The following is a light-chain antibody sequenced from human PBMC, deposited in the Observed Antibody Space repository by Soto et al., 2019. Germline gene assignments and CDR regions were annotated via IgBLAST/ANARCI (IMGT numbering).Light chain of an antibody. CDR3: SSYAGNSRYV. V-gene: IGLV2-8*01. CDR1: SSDVGRYNY. CDR2: EVS. J-gene: IGLJ1*01. Sequence: QSVLTQPPSASGPPGQSVTISCTGTSSDVGRYNYISWYQQRPGKAPKLIIYEVSKRPSGVPDRLSGFKYGNTASLTVSGLQAEDEADYYCSSYAGNSRYVFGTGTKVTVL.